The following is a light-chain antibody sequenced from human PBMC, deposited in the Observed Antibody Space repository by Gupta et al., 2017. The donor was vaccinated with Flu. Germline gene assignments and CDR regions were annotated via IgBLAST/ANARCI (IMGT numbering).Light chain of an antibody. CDR3: SSYAGTYTFWI. CDR2: EVT. J-gene: IGLJ2*01. V-gene: IGLV2-11*01. CDR1: SSDVGGYNY. Sequence: QSALTQPRSVSGSPGQSVTISCTRASSDVGGYNYVSWYQQHPGKAPNLMIYEVTKRPSGVPDRFSGSKSGNTASLTISGLQAGDEADYYCSSYAGTYTFWIFGGGTKLTVL.